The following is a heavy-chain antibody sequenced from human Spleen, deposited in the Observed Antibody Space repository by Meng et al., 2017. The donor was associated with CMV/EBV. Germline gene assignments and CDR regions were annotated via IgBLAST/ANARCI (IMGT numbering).Heavy chain of an antibody. CDR3: ARASGVLEWLSYDY. Sequence: ASGFTFSSYAMHWVRQTPGKGLEWVSVISYNEGFTYYTDSVKGRFTISRDNPKNTLYLQMNSLRVEDTAVYYCARASGVLEWLSYDYWGQGTLVTVSS. J-gene: IGHJ4*02. D-gene: IGHD3-3*01. CDR2: ISYNEGFT. CDR1: GFTFSSYA. V-gene: IGHV3-30*04.